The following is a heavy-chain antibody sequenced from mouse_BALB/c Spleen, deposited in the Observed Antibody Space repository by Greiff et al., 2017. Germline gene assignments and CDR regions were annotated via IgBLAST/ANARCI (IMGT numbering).Heavy chain of an antibody. D-gene: IGHD2-13*01. Sequence: EVKLQESGPGLVKPSQSLSLTCTVTGYSITSDYAWNWIRQFPGNKLEWMGYISYSGSTSYNPSLKSRISITRDTSKNQFFLQLNSVTTEDTATYYCARGRTIAYWGQGTLVTVSA. CDR1: GYSITSDYA. V-gene: IGHV3-2*02. CDR2: ISYSGST. CDR3: ARGRTIAY. J-gene: IGHJ3*01.